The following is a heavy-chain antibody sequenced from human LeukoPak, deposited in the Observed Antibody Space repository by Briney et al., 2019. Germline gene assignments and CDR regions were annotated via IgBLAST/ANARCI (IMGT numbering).Heavy chain of an antibody. Sequence: SETLSLTCTVSGGSISSYYWSWIRQPPGKGLEWIGYIYYSGSTNYNPSLKSRVTISVDTSKNQFSLKLSSVTAADTAVYYCALGVATISYWGQGTLVTVSS. V-gene: IGHV4-59*01. CDR1: GGSISSYY. CDR2: IYYSGST. D-gene: IGHD5-12*01. CDR3: ALGVATISY. J-gene: IGHJ4*02.